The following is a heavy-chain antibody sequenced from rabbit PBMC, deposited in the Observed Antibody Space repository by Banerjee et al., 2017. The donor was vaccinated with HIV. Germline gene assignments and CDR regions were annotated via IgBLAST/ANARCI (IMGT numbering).Heavy chain of an antibody. J-gene: IGHJ3*01. CDR2: IDAGSSGNT. V-gene: IGHV1S45*01. CDR3: ARDWAADSSTHYDL. CDR1: GFTLSSYW. Sequence: QQQLVESGGGLVQPEGSLTLTCTASGFTLSSYWMCWVRQAPGKGLEWIACIDAGSSGNTYYANWAKGRFTISKTSSTTVTLQMTSLTAADTATYFCARDWAADSSTHYDLWGQGTLVTVS. D-gene: IGHD8-1*01.